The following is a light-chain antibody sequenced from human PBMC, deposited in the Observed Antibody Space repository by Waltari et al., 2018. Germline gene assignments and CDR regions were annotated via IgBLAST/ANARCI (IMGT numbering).Light chain of an antibody. CDR1: NSEVGGYNY. CDR3: SSYTNSSTYV. J-gene: IGLJ1*01. V-gene: IGLV2-14*01. CDR2: EVT. Sequence: QSALTQPASVSGSPGQSITISCTGTNSEVGGYNYVSWYQQRPGKAPQLLVSEVTNRPSGVSNRFSGSKSDNTASLTISGLLAEDEADYYCSSYTNSSTYVFGTGTKVTVL.